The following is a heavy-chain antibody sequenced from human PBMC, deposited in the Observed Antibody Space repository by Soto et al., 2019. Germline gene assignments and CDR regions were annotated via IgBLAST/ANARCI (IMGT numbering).Heavy chain of an antibody. Sequence: GGSLRLSCAASGFTFSNAWMNWVRQAPGKGLEWFGRIKSKTDGGTTDYAAPVKGRFTISRDDSKNTLYLQMNSLKTEDTAVYYCTTVLDPFDIWGQGTMVTVSS. CDR2: IKSKTDGGTT. CDR1: GFTFSNAW. J-gene: IGHJ3*02. CDR3: TTVLDPFDI. V-gene: IGHV3-15*07.